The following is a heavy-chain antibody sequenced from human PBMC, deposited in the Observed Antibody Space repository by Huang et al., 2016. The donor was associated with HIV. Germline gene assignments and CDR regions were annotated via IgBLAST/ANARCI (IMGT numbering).Heavy chain of an antibody. D-gene: IGHD4-17*01. CDR1: GGSISSSSYY. J-gene: IGHJ6*03. CDR3: ASRTTVTTTSNYHYFYMDV. V-gene: IGHV4-39*01. CDR2: IYYMGNG. Sequence: QLQLQESGPGLVKPSETLSLTCTVSGGSISSSSYYWGWIRQSPGKVLGWSGSIYYMGNGYYNPSLKSRVTMSVDRSSKQFSLKMHSVTAADTAVYYCASRTTVTTTSNYHYFYMDVWGKGTTVIVSS.